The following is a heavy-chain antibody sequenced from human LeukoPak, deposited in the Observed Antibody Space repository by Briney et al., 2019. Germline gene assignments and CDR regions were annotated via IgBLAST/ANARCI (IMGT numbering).Heavy chain of an antibody. CDR3: GKESSKIRGGWLGDYFHF. D-gene: IGHD2-15*01. CDR1: GFSFTNYA. V-gene: IGHV3-23*01. J-gene: IGHJ4*01. CDR2: ISGSGDST. Sequence: GGSLRLSCAAYGFSFTNYAMSWVRQAPGKGLEWVSAISGSGDSTYYADSVKGRFTMSRDNSKNTVFLQMNTLSADDTAIYYCGKESSKIRGGWLGDYFHFWAQGAVVTVSS.